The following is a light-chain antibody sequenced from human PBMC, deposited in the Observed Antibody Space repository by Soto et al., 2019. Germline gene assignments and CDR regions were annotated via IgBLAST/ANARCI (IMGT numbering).Light chain of an antibody. CDR2: DTR. CDR3: LLSYDRAWV. V-gene: IGLV7-46*02. Sequence: AVVTQEPSLTVSPGGTVTLTCGSSTGDVTSGQYAYWFQQKPGQAPRTMIFDTRNKHSWIPARFSGSLLGGKAALTLLGAQPEDEADYYCLLSYDRAWVFGGGTKLTVL. J-gene: IGLJ3*02. CDR1: TGDVTSGQY.